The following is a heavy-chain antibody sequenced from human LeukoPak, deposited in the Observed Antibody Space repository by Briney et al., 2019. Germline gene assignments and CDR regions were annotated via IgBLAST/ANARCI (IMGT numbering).Heavy chain of an antibody. CDR2: ISFDGGNK. V-gene: IGHV3-30*18. J-gene: IGHJ6*02. CDR1: GFTFSNCG. CDR3: AKAAYDFWSGYSSGSMDV. D-gene: IGHD3-3*01. Sequence: GVLRLSCAASGFTFSNCGMHWVRQAPGKGLERVAIISFDGGNKYYADSVKGRFTISRDNSKNTMYLQMNSLRGEDTAVYYCAKAAYDFWSGYSSGSMDVWGQGTTVTVSS.